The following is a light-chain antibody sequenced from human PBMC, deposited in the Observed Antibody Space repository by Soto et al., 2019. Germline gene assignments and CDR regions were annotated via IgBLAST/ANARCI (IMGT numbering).Light chain of an antibody. V-gene: IGLV2-14*01. J-gene: IGLJ2*01. CDR3: CSYTGTDTLAL. Sequence: QSALTQPASVSGSPGQSITISCTGTSSDVGGYNYVSWYQQHPGKAPTLLVYAVNKRPSWVSNRFSGSKSGNTASLTISGLQTEDEADYYCCSYTGTDTLALFGGGTKVTVL. CDR1: SSDVGGYNY. CDR2: AVN.